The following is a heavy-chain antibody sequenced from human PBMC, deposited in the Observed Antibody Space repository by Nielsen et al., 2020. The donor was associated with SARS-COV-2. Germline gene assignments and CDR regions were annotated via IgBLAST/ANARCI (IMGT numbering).Heavy chain of an antibody. D-gene: IGHD2-15*01. Sequence: WIRQPPGKALERLARIDWDDDKYYSTSLKSRLTITKDTSKNQVVLTMTNMDPVDTATYYCAHSDIVVVVAATLPYYFDYWGQGTLVTVSS. J-gene: IGHJ4*02. V-gene: IGHV2-70*12. CDR3: AHSDIVVVVAATLPYYFDY. CDR2: IDWDDDK.